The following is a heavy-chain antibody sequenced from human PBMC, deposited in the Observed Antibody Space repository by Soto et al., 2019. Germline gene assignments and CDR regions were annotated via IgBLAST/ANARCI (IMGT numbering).Heavy chain of an antibody. V-gene: IGHV4-31*03. CDR3: ARGRDCGGDCYLGMDV. Sequence: PSETLSLTCTVSGGSISSVGYYWSWIRQHPGKGLEWIGYIYYSGSTYYNPSLKSRVTISVDTSKNQFSLKLSSVTAADTAVYYCARGRDCGGDCYLGMDVWGQGTTVTVSS. D-gene: IGHD2-21*02. J-gene: IGHJ6*02. CDR2: IYYSGST. CDR1: GGSISSVGYY.